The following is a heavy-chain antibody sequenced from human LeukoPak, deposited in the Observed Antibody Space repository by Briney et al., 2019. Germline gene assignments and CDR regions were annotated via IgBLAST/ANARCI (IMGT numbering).Heavy chain of an antibody. CDR3: ARDLRGYSYYYGMDV. CDR2: INPSGGST. CDR1: GYTFTSYY. V-gene: IGHV1-46*01. D-gene: IGHD5-12*01. Sequence: ASVKVSCKASGYTFTSYYMHWVRQAPGQGLEWMGIINPSGGSTSYAQKFQGRVTMTRDASTSTVYMELSSLRSEDTAVYYCARDLRGYSYYYGMDVWGQGTTVTVSS. J-gene: IGHJ6*02.